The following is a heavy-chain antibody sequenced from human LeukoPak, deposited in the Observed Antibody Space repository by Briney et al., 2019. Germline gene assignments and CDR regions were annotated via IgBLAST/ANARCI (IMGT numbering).Heavy chain of an antibody. CDR1: GGSISSYY. Sequence: SETLSLTCTVSGGSISSYYRSWVRQPAGKGLEWIGRIYTSGSTKYNTSLKSRVTMAVDTSKSQFSLKLSSVTAADTAVYYCARDAARDTYYYDSSGLLLSLPPAFDIWGQGTMVTVSS. J-gene: IGHJ3*02. CDR2: IYTSGST. V-gene: IGHV4-4*07. CDR3: ARDAARDTYYYDSSGLLLSLPPAFDI. D-gene: IGHD3-22*01.